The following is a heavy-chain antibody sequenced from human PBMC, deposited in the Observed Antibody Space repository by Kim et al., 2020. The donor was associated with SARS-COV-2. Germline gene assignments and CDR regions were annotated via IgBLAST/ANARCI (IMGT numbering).Heavy chain of an antibody. Sequence: NTDYAQKFQERVTITRDMSTSTAYMELSSLRSEDTAVYYCAASRYYGSPWGQGTLVTVSS. J-gene: IGHJ5*02. D-gene: IGHD3-10*01. V-gene: IGHV1-58*01. CDR3: AASRYYGSP. CDR2: NT.